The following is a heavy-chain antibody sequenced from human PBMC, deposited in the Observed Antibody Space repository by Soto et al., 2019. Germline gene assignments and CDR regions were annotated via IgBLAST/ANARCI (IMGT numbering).Heavy chain of an antibody. D-gene: IGHD1-1*01. CDR1: GFALSDSA. CDR3: TRLSGSEVYRFDS. CDR2: IKTRADNYAT. V-gene: IGHV3-73*02. Sequence: EVQLVESGGGLVQPGGSLKLSCAASGFALSDSAVHWVRQAPGKGLEWVGRIKTRADNYATVLAASVRGRFTSFRDDSSNTASLQMTGLRTEDTAVYFCTRLSGSEVYRFDSWGQGTLVTVSS. J-gene: IGHJ5*01.